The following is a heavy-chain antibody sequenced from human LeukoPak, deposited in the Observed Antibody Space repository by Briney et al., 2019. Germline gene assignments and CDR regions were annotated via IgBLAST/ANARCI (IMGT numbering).Heavy chain of an antibody. CDR2: IIPIFGTA. J-gene: IGHJ4*02. Sequence: GSSVKVSCKASGGTFSSYAISWVRQAPGQGLERMGGIIPIFGTANYAQKFKGRVTITADESTSTAYMELSSLRSEDTAVYYCARVLDSSSWYSDYWGQGTLVTVSS. CDR1: GGTFSSYA. CDR3: ARVLDSSSWYSDY. V-gene: IGHV1-69*01. D-gene: IGHD6-13*01.